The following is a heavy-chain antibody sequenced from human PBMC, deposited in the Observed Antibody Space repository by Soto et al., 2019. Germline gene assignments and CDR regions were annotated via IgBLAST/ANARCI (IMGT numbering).Heavy chain of an antibody. CDR1: GDSVSSNSAA. CDR3: ARESVVVVAATNWFDP. J-gene: IGHJ5*02. CDR2: TYYRSKWYN. Sequence: SQTLSLTCAISGDSVSSNSAAWNWIRQSPSRGLEWLGRTYYRSKWYNDYAVSVKSRITINPDTSKNQFSLQLNSVTPEDTAVYYCARESVVVVAATNWFDPWGQGTLVPVSS. D-gene: IGHD2-15*01. V-gene: IGHV6-1*01.